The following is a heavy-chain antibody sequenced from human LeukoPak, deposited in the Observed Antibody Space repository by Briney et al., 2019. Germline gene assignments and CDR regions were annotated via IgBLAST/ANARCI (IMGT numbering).Heavy chain of an antibody. CDR3: TRAKPASCGYYPAQRYYPDY. CDR1: GGSISSYY. CDR2: IYNSGST. V-gene: IGHV4-59*01. Sequence: SETLSLTCTVSGGSISSYYWSWIRQPPGKGLEGIGYIYNSGSTNYNPSLKSRVTISLDTSKNQFSLKLSSVTAADTAVYYCTRAKPASCGYYPAQRYYPDYWGQGTLVTVS. J-gene: IGHJ4*02. D-gene: IGHD3-22*01.